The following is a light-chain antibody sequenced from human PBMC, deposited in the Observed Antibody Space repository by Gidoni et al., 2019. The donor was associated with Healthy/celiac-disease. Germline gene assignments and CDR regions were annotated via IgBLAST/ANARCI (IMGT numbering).Light chain of an antibody. CDR1: QSISSW. Sequence: DIQMTQSPSTLSASVGDRVTITCRASQSISSWLAWYQQKPGKAPKLLIYKASSLESGVPSRCSGSGAGKEFTPTISSLEPDDFANYYCQQYNTHATWTFGQGTKVEIK. CDR2: KAS. CDR3: QQYNTHATWT. J-gene: IGKJ1*01. V-gene: IGKV1-5*03.